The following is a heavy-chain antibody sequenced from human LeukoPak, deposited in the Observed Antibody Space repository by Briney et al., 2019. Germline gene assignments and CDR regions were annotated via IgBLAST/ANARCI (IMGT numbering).Heavy chain of an antibody. CDR2: IYPGDSDT. Sequence: GESLKISCRGSGYSFTTYLIGWVRQMPGKGLEWVGIIYPGDSDTRYSPSFQGQVTISVDKSISTAYLQWSSLKASDTAIYYCARLVSIYGDYIDYWGQGTLVTVSS. D-gene: IGHD4-17*01. CDR3: ARLVSIYGDYIDY. CDR1: GYSFTTYL. J-gene: IGHJ4*02. V-gene: IGHV5-51*01.